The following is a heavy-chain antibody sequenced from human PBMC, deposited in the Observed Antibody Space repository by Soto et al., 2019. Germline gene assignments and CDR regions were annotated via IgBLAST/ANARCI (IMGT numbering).Heavy chain of an antibody. CDR1: GGSVSQNYW. Sequence: PSETLSLTCTVSGGSVSQNYWWSWVRQSPGKGLEWIGKIYHSGSTNYSPSLKSRVTMSVDKSKNQFSLRLTSVTAADTAVYYCARTSEAPDYFYGMDVWGQGSTVTVS. D-gene: IGHD1-26*01. J-gene: IGHJ6*02. V-gene: IGHV4-4*02. CDR3: ARTSEAPDYFYGMDV. CDR2: IYHSGST.